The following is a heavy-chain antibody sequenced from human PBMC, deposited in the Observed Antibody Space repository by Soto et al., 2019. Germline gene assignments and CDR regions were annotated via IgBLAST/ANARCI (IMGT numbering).Heavy chain of an antibody. CDR1: GGSITSGGYS. V-gene: IGHV4-30-2*06. CDR2: IYQSGSA. Sequence: SETLSLTCTVSGGSITSGGYSWSWIRQSPGQGLEWIGYIYQSGSAFYNPSLKTRATILVDRSKNQFSLNLTSVTAADAAVYYCTRAFYGVDLWGQGTTVTVSS. CDR3: TRAFYGVDL. J-gene: IGHJ6*02.